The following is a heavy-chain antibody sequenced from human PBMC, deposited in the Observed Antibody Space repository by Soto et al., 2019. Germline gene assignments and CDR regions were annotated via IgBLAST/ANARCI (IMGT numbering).Heavy chain of an antibody. CDR3: AREVVVWSYGPAPVYGMDV. CDR2: IWYDGTNK. J-gene: IGHJ6*02. D-gene: IGHD2-21*01. V-gene: IGHV3-33*01. CDR1: GFTFSSYG. Sequence: QVQLVESGGGVVQPGRSLRLSCAASGFTFSSYGMHWVRQAPGKGLEWVAVIWYDGTNKHYADSVKGRFTISRDNSKNTLYLQMNSLRAEVKAVYYCAREVVVWSYGPAPVYGMDVWGQGTTVTVSS.